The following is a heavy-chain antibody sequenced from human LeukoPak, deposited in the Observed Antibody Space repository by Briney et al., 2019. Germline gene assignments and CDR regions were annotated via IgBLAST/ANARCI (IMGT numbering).Heavy chain of an antibody. CDR2: INHSGST. CDR1: GFTFRKAW. V-gene: IGHV4-34*01. J-gene: IGHJ4*02. Sequence: GSLRLSCAATGFTFRKAWMSWVRQAPWKGLEWVGEINHSGSTNYNPSLKSRVTISVDTSKNQFSLKLSSVTAADTAVYYCARLAVADPFDYWGQGTLVTVSS. D-gene: IGHD6-19*01. CDR3: ARLAVADPFDY.